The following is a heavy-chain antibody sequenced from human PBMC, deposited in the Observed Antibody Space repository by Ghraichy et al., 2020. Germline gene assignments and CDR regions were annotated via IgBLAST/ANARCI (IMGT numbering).Heavy chain of an antibody. CDR2: IWYDGSET. D-gene: IGHD2-8*02. Sequence: GGSLRLSCTASGFTFSRSAMHWVRQGPGKGLEWLAVIWYDGSETRYRDSVQGRFTISRDNSRNSVYLQMNSLRAEDTAVYYCARPYFPGEICYTGDYLQSWGQGTLLTVSS. V-gene: IGHV3-33*01. J-gene: IGHJ5*02. CDR1: GFTFSRSA. CDR3: ARPYFPGEICYTGDYLQS.